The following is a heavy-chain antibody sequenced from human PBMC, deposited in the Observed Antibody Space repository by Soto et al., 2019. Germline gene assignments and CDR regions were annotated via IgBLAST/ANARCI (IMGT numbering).Heavy chain of an antibody. CDR2: IIPFSDTT. V-gene: IGHV1-69*13. Sequence: SVKVCCKASGGTFSRHPISWVRQAPGQGLEWMGGIIPFSDTTNYAQKFQGRVTISADESTSTAYMELSSLRSDDTAVYYCTREGYKYGRPANFDSWGQGTLVTVSS. CDR1: GGTFSRHP. J-gene: IGHJ4*02. D-gene: IGHD5-18*01. CDR3: TREGYKYGRPANFDS.